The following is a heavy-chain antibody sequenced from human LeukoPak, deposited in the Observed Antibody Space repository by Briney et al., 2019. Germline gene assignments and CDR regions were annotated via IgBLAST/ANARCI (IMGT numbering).Heavy chain of an antibody. Sequence: PGRSLRLSCAASGFTFDDYAMHWVRQAPGKGLEWVSGISWNSGSIGYADSVKGRFTISRDNAKNSLYLQMSSLRAEDTAVYYCARVLSGSHTVFDYWGQGTLVTVSS. CDR1: GFTFDDYA. CDR3: ARVLSGSHTVFDY. CDR2: ISWNSGSI. J-gene: IGHJ4*02. V-gene: IGHV3-9*01. D-gene: IGHD1-26*01.